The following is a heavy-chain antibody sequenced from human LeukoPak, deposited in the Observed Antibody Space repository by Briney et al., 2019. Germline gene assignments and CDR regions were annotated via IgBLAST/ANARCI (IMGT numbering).Heavy chain of an antibody. J-gene: IGHJ2*01. D-gene: IGHD1-7*01. V-gene: IGHV4-30-2*01. Sequence: SETLSLTCTVSGGSISSGGYYWSWIRQPPGKGLEWIGYIYHSGSTYYNPSLKSRVTISVDRSKNQFSLKLSSVTAADTAVYYCARAITGTTWDWYFDLWGRGTLVTVSS. CDR3: ARAITGTTWDWYFDL. CDR2: IYHSGST. CDR1: GGSISSGGYY.